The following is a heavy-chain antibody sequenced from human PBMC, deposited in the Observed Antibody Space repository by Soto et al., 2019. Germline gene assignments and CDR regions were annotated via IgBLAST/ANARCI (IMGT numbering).Heavy chain of an antibody. J-gene: IGHJ4*02. V-gene: IGHV1-18*01. Sequence: QVQLVQSGPEVKNPGASVKVSCKASGYTFSNYGIKWVRQAPGQGLGWVGGITTYNGNRHYAEKFQGRVTMTTDTYTSTTYMELRSLTSDDTGVYYCARDAQSKAVAADASSDYWGQGTLVTVSS. CDR3: ARDAQSKAVAADASSDY. CDR2: ITTYNGNR. CDR1: GYTFSNYG. D-gene: IGHD6-19*01.